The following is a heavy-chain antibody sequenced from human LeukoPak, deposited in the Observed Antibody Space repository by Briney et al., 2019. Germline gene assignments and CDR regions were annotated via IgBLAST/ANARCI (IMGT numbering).Heavy chain of an antibody. J-gene: IGHJ4*02. CDR1: GYTFTGYY. Sequence: ASVKVSCKASGYTFTGYYMHWVRQAPGQGLVWMGWINPNSGGTNYAQKFQGRVTITRDTSISTAYMELSRLRSDDTAVYYCGKEYYYDSSGIDYWGQGTLVTVSS. D-gene: IGHD3-22*01. CDR3: GKEYYYDSSGIDY. V-gene: IGHV1-2*02. CDR2: INPNSGGT.